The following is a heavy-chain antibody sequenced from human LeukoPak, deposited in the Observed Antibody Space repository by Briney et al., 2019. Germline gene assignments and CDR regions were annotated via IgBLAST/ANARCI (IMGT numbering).Heavy chain of an antibody. V-gene: IGHV4-34*01. Sequence: SETLSLTCAVYGRSFSGYYWSWIRQPPGKGLEWIGEINHSGSTNYNPSLKSRVTISVDTSKNQFSLKLSSVTAADTAVYYCARLYKGVEGSYFDYWGQGTLVTVSS. CDR3: ARLYKGVEGSYFDY. D-gene: IGHD5-24*01. CDR1: GRSFSGYY. CDR2: INHSGST. J-gene: IGHJ4*02.